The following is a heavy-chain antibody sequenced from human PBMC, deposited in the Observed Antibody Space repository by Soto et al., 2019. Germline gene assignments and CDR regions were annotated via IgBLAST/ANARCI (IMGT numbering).Heavy chain of an antibody. D-gene: IGHD3-22*01. Sequence: QVQLQESGPGLVKPSGTLSLTCAVSGGSISSSNWWSWVRQPPGKGLGWIGEIYHSGSTNYNPSLKSRVTISVDKSKNQFSLKLSSVTAADTAVYYCARVLPTPDYYDSSGYYAYFDYWGQGTLVTVSS. CDR1: GGSISSSNW. J-gene: IGHJ4*02. V-gene: IGHV4-4*02. CDR3: ARVLPTPDYYDSSGYYAYFDY. CDR2: IYHSGST.